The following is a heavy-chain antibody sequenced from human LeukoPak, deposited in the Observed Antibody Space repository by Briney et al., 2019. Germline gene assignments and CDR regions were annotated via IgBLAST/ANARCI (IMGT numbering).Heavy chain of an antibody. CDR1: GYTFTGYY. J-gene: IGHJ4*02. Sequence: ASVTVSFKASGYTFTGYYMHWVRQAPGQGLEWRGWINPNSGGTNYAPKFQGRVTMTRDTSISTAYMELSRLRPDDTAVYYCARENGRGYSDYWGQGTLVTVSS. D-gene: IGHD5-12*01. CDR2: INPNSGGT. CDR3: ARENGRGYSDY. V-gene: IGHV1-2*02.